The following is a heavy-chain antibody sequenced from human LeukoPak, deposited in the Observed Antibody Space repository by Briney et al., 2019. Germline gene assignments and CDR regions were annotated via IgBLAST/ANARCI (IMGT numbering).Heavy chain of an antibody. CDR1: GDSISSVTYY. CDR2: IDYRGDT. D-gene: IGHD5-12*01. CDR3: ARRLYRGYRFFDY. Sequence: PSQTLSLTCAVSGDSISSVTYYWSWIRQHQGKDLEWIGYIDYRGDTWYNPSLNSRLTMSIDTSTNQFSLKLNSVTAADTAVYYCARRLYRGYRFFDYWGQGTPVTVSS. J-gene: IGHJ4*02. V-gene: IGHV4-31*11.